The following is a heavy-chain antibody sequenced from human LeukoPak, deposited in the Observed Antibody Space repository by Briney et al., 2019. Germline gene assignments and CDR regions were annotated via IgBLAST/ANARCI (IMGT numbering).Heavy chain of an antibody. CDR3: ARVSPKYYYDSSGYYGY. CDR2: INHSGST. Sequence: SETLSLTCVVYGGSFSGYYWSWIRQPPGKGLEWIGEINHSGSTNYNPSLKSRVTISVDTSKNQFSLKLSSVTAADTAVYYCARVSPKYYYDSSGYYGYWGQGTLVTVSS. CDR1: GGSFSGYY. V-gene: IGHV4-34*01. D-gene: IGHD3-22*01. J-gene: IGHJ4*02.